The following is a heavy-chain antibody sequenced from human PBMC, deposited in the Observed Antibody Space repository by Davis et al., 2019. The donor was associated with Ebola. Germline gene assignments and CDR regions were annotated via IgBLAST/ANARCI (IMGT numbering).Heavy chain of an antibody. J-gene: IGHJ4*02. CDR3: SGGDSRDFDY. V-gene: IGHV1-2*06. CDR1: GYTFTSYG. D-gene: IGHD3-10*01. Sequence: AASVKVSCKASGYTFTSYGISWVRQAPGQGLEWMGRINPNSGDTNYAQKFQGRVTMTRDTSISTAYMELSRLRSDDSAVYYCSGGDSRDFDYWGQGTLVTVSS. CDR2: INPNSGDT.